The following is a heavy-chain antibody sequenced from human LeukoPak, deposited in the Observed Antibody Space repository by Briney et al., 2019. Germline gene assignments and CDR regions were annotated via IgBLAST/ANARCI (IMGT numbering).Heavy chain of an antibody. Sequence: GGSLRLSCAASGFTFDDYAMHWVRQAPGKGLEWVSGISWNSGSIGYADSVKGRFTISRDNAKNFLYLQMNSLRAEDTALYYCAKAAATVPNLLDYWGQGTLVTVSS. CDR2: ISWNSGSI. D-gene: IGHD4-17*01. J-gene: IGHJ4*02. CDR1: GFTFDDYA. CDR3: AKAAATVPNLLDY. V-gene: IGHV3-9*01.